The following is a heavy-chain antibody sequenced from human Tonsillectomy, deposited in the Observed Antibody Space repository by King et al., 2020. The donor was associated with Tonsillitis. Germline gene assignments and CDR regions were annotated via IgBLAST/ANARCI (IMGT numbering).Heavy chain of an antibody. CDR2: INSDGRST. Sequence: VQLVESGGGLVQPGGSLRLCCAASGFTFSSYWMHWVRQAPGKGLVWVSRINSDGRSTTYADSVKGRFTISRDNAKNTVYLQMNSLRAEDTAVYYCARETQAYYYYMDVWGNGTTVTVSS. J-gene: IGHJ6*03. V-gene: IGHV3-74*01. CDR1: GFTFSSYW. CDR3: ARETQAYYYYMDV.